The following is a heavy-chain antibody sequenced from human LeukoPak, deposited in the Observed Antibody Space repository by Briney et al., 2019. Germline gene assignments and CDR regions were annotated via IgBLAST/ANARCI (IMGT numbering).Heavy chain of an antibody. CDR3: AKSGHWNYVWFDP. CDR1: GFRFNTYW. Sequence: GGSLRLSCAASGFRFNTYWMSWVRQAPGKGLEWVSAISGSGGSTYYADSVKGRFTISRDNSKDTLYLQMNSLRAEDTAVYYCAKSGHWNYVWFDPWGQGTLVTVSS. D-gene: IGHD1-7*01. J-gene: IGHJ5*02. CDR2: ISGSGGST. V-gene: IGHV3-23*01.